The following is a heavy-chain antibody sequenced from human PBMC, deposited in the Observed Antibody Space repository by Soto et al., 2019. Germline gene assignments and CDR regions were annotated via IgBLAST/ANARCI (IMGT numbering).Heavy chain of an antibody. V-gene: IGHV4-4*07. CDR2: MQHTGNT. D-gene: IGHD3-16*01. CDR3: AKDVSSRRWFDP. J-gene: IGHJ5*02. CDR1: GASIRSYH. Sequence: QVQLQESGPGLVKPSETLSLTCAVSGASIRSYHWSWIRQPAGKGLEWIGRMQHTGNTNYNPSLNSRVTMSVDTSKTQISLKMTSVTAADTAVYFCAKDVSSRRWFDPWGQGILVIVSS.